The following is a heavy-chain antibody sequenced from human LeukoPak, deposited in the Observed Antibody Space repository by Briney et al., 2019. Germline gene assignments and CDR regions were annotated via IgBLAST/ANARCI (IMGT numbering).Heavy chain of an antibody. CDR1: GYTFTGYY. V-gene: IGHV1-2*02. CDR3: AADVGYCSSTSCYMGWFDP. Sequence: ASVKVSCKASGYTFTGYYMHWVRQAPGQGLEWMGWINPNSGGTNYAQKFQGRVTMTRDTSISTAYMEQSRLRSDDTAVYYCAADVGYCSSTSCYMGWFDPWGQGTLVTVSS. D-gene: IGHD2-2*03. CDR2: INPNSGGT. J-gene: IGHJ5*02.